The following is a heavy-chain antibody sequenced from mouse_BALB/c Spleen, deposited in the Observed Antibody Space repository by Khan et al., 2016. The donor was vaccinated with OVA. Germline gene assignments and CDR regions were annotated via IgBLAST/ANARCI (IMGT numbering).Heavy chain of an antibody. D-gene: IGHD2-1*01. Sequence: EVKLEVSGGGLVQPGGSMKLSCVASGFTFSNYWMNWVRQSPEKGLEWVAEIRLKSNNYAKHYAESVKGRFTISRDDSKSRVYLQMNNLRTEDTGIYYCTPIYYGRGFAYWGQGTLVTVSA. J-gene: IGHJ3*01. CDR3: TPIYYGRGFAY. V-gene: IGHV6-6*02. CDR2: IRLKSNNYAK. CDR1: GFTFSNYW.